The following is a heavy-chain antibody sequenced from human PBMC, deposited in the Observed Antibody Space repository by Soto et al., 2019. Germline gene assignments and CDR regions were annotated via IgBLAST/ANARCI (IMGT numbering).Heavy chain of an antibody. CDR2: INHTGGT. Sequence: TSETLSLTCAVYGGSVNGYYWNWIRQPPGKGLEWIGEINHTGGTHYNPSLKSRVAMSVDTSKNQFSLRLSSVTAADTAIYYCATRITVFGLLIPPFDPWGQGTQVTVSS. J-gene: IGHJ5*02. V-gene: IGHV4-34*01. D-gene: IGHD3-3*01. CDR3: ATRITVFGLLIPPFDP. CDR1: GGSVNGYY.